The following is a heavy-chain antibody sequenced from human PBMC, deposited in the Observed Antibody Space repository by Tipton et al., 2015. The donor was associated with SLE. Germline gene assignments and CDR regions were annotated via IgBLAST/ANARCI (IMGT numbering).Heavy chain of an antibody. Sequence: TLSLTCSVSGGSISIYCWSWIRQPPGKGLAWIGYIYYSGSTNYNPSLKSRVTISVDTSKNQFSLKLSSVTAADTAVYYCARVSSSGWYDLDYWGQGTLVTVSS. V-gene: IGHV4-59*01. J-gene: IGHJ4*02. D-gene: IGHD6-19*01. CDR2: IYYSGST. CDR1: GGSISIYC. CDR3: ARVSSSGWYDLDY.